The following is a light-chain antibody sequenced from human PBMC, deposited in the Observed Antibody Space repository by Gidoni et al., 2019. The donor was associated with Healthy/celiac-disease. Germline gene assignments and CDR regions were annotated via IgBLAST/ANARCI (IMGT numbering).Light chain of an antibody. CDR1: KLGDKY. Sequence: SYELTQPPSVSVSPGQTASITCSGDKLGDKYACWYQQKPGQSPVLVIYQDSKRPSGTPERFSSSNSGNTATLTISGTQAMDEADYYCQAWDSSTAYVVFGGGTKLTVL. J-gene: IGLJ2*01. V-gene: IGLV3-1*01. CDR3: QAWDSSTAYVV. CDR2: QDS.